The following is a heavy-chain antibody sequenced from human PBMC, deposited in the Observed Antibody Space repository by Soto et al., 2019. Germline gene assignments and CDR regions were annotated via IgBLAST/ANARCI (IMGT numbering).Heavy chain of an antibody. J-gene: IGHJ6*03. V-gene: IGHV6-1*01. CDR2: TYYRSRWYN. D-gene: IGHD1-7*01. Sequence: QVQLQESGPGLVKPSQTLSLTCAISGDSVSSNSAAWNWIRLSPSRGLEWLARTYYRSRWYNDYAVSVSSRITVKPGTSKNQFSLQLTSVTPEDTAVYYCAGTTSHQWYYMDVWGKGTTVTVSS. CDR3: AGTTSHQWYYMDV. CDR1: GDSVSSNSAA.